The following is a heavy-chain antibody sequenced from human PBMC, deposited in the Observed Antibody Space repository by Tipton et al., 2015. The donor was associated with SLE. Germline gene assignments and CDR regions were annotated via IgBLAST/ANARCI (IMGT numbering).Heavy chain of an antibody. Sequence: GSLRLSCAASGFTVSSDYMSWVRQAPGKGLEWVSVIYRGGRTNNGDSVKGRFTISRDNSKNTLYLQMSSLSAEDTAIYYCAGRRLIIFGHGMDVWGQGTTVTVSS. J-gene: IGHJ6*02. CDR1: GFTVSSDY. D-gene: IGHD3-16*01. CDR2: IYRGGRT. V-gene: IGHV3-53*01. CDR3: AGRRLIIFGHGMDV.